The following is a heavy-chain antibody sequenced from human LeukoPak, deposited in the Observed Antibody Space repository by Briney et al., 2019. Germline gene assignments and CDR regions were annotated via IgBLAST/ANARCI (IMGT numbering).Heavy chain of an antibody. J-gene: IGHJ4*02. CDR3: ARQTVGATFYY. Sequence: SETLSLTCTVSGGSISSYYWSWIRQPPGKGLAWIGYIYYSGSTNYNPSLKSRVTISVDTSKNQFSLKLSSVTAADTAVYYCARQTVGATFYYWGQGTLVTVSS. CDR1: GGSISSYY. CDR2: IYYSGST. V-gene: IGHV4-59*08. D-gene: IGHD1-26*01.